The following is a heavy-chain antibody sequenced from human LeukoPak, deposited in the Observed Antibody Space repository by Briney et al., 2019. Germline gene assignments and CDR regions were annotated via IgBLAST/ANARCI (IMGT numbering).Heavy chain of an antibody. J-gene: IGHJ4*02. CDR3: ARIVGATDY. CDR1: GGSFSGYY. Sequence: SETLSLTCAVYGGSFSGYYWSLIRQPPGKGLEWIGEINHSGSTNYNPSLKSRVTISVDTSKNQFSLKLSSVTAADTAVYYCARIVGATDYWGQGTLVTVSS. D-gene: IGHD1-26*01. V-gene: IGHV4-34*01. CDR2: INHSGST.